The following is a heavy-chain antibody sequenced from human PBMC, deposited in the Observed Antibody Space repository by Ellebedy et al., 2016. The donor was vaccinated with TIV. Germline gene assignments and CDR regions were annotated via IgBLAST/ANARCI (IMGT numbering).Heavy chain of an antibody. CDR1: GGSFSGYY. Sequence: MPSETLSLTCAVYGGSFSGYYWSWIRQPPGKGLEWIGEINHSGSTNYNPSLKSRVTVSVDTSKNQFSLKLSSVTAADTAVYYCAGPYDYFDYWGQGTLVTVSS. D-gene: IGHD5-12*01. CDR3: AGPYDYFDY. V-gene: IGHV4-34*01. J-gene: IGHJ4*02. CDR2: INHSGST.